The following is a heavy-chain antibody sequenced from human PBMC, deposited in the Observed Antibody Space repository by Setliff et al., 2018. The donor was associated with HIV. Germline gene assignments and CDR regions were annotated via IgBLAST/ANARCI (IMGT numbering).Heavy chain of an antibody. Sequence: NPSETLSLTCAVYGGSFSGYHWNWIRQFPGKGLEWIGEINHTGNTQYNPSLKSRVTMSEETSKNQFSLKLKSVTAADTAIYFCARGKGGLVGPAEFDYWGPGTLVTVSS. D-gene: IGHD1-26*01. J-gene: IGHJ4*02. CDR2: INHTGNT. V-gene: IGHV4-34*01. CDR1: GGSFSGYH. CDR3: ARGKGGLVGPAEFDY.